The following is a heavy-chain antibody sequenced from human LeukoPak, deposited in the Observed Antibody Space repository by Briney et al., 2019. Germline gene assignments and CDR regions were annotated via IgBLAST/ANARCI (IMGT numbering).Heavy chain of an antibody. J-gene: IGHJ5*02. V-gene: IGHV4-34*01. Sequence: SETLSLTCAVSGVPFSTYYGDWIRQPPGKWLERVGEVNDSGSTNYNPSLKSRVTISIDTSKNQFSLKLTSVTAEDTAVYYCARAPFWTISVPPLDRWGQGTLVTVSS. CDR3: ARAPFWTISVPPLDR. CDR2: VNDSGST. D-gene: IGHD3/OR15-3a*01. CDR1: GVPFSTYY.